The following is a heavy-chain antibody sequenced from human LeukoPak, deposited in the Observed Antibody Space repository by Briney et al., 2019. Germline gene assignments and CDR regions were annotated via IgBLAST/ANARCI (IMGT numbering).Heavy chain of an antibody. J-gene: IGHJ4*02. Sequence: GASVKVSCKASGYTFTSYYMHWVRQAPGQGLEWMGIINPSGGSTSYAQKFQGRVTMTRNTSISTAYMELSSLRSEDTAVYYCARVTYYYDSSGWEDFDYWGQGTLVTVSS. CDR2: INPSGGST. D-gene: IGHD3-22*01. CDR1: GYTFTSYY. CDR3: ARVTYYYDSSGWEDFDY. V-gene: IGHV1-46*01.